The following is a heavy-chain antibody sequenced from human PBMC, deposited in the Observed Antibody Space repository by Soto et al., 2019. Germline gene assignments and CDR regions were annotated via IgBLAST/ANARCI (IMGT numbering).Heavy chain of an antibody. D-gene: IGHD6-19*01. V-gene: IGHV1-2*02. CDR1: GYTFTGYY. CDR2: INPNSGGT. CDR3: ARGPIGGAIAVARY. J-gene: IGHJ4*02. Sequence: AASVKVSCKASGYTFTGYYMHWVRQAPGQGLEWMGWINPNSGGTNYAQKFQGRVTMTRDTSISTAYMELSRLRSDDTAVYYCARGPIGGAIAVARYWGQGTLVTVSS.